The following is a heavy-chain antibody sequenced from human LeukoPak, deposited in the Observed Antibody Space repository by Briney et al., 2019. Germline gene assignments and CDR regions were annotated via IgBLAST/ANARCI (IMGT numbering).Heavy chain of an antibody. Sequence: SETLSLTCAVSGYSISSCYYWGLLRPPPGKVEWWIGSIYHSGGTYYNPSLKSRVTISVDTSKNQFSLQLSSVTAADTAVYYCPTPSGYCSGGSCYSVTGAFDIWGQGTMVTVSS. D-gene: IGHD2-15*01. V-gene: IGHV4-38-2*01. J-gene: IGHJ3*02. CDR1: GYSISSCYY. CDR2: IYHSGGT. CDR3: PTPSGYCSGGSCYSVTGAFDI.